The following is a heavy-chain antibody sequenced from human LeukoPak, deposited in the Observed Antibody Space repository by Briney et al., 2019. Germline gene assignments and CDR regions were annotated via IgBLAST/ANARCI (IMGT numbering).Heavy chain of an antibody. CDR3: AKIGVGDDSSGYYYHNWFDP. Sequence: ASVKVSCKASGYTFISYGISWVRQAPGQGLEWMGWISGYNGNTNYAQKLQGRVTMTTDTSTSTAYMELRSLRSDDTAVYYCAKIGVGDDSSGYYYHNWFDPWGRGTLVTVSS. CDR1: GYTFISYG. D-gene: IGHD3-22*01. J-gene: IGHJ5*02. CDR2: ISGYNGNT. V-gene: IGHV1-18*01.